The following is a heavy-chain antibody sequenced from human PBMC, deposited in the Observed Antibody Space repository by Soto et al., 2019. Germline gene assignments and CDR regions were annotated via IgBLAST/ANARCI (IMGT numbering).Heavy chain of an antibody. D-gene: IGHD2-15*01. CDR3: ARLYCSASSCYSVGAFDI. J-gene: IGHJ3*02. V-gene: IGHV3-33*01. CDR1: GGKCIGYV. CDR2: IWFDGSDK. Sequence: GVSLRLSWGASGGKCIGYVVHWVRQDPGKGLEWVALIWFDGSDKYYTESVKGRFTISRDNSKSTLYLQMNSLRAEDTAVYYCARLYCSASSCYSVGAFDIRGQGTTVTVSS.